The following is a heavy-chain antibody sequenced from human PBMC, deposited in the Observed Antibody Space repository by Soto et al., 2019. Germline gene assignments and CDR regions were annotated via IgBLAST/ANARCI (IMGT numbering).Heavy chain of an antibody. CDR1: GGTFSSYA. Sequence: QVQLVQSGAEVKKPGSSVKVSCKASGGTFSSYAISWVRQAPGQGLEWMGGIIPIFGTANYAQKFQGRVTITADKSTSTAYMELSSLRSEDTAVYYCARRGFWSGYYTYRGYGMDVWGQGTTVTVSS. D-gene: IGHD3-3*01. CDR3: ARRGFWSGYYTYRGYGMDV. V-gene: IGHV1-69*14. CDR2: IIPIFGTA. J-gene: IGHJ6*02.